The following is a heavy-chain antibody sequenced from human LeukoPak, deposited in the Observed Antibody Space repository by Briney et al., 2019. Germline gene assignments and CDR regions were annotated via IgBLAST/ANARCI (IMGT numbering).Heavy chain of an antibody. CDR2: INTKGET. D-gene: IGHD2-21*01. CDR1: GVSMSAYQ. CDR3: ATSNDAKIAPFDY. J-gene: IGHJ4*02. V-gene: IGHV4-4*09. Sequence: SETLSLTCTVSGVSMSAYQWSWVRQSPEKGLEWIGCINTKGETSYNPSLKSRVTTSVDTSKSQFSLRLTSVTAADTAVYYCATSNDAKIAPFDYWGQGAPVTVSS.